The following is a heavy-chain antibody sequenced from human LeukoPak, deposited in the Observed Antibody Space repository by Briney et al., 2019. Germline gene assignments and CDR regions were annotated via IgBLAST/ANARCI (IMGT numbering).Heavy chain of an antibody. V-gene: IGHV3-23*01. D-gene: IGHD3-22*01. CDR1: GFTFSSYA. CDR2: ISGSGGST. Sequence: GGSLRLSCAASGFTFSSYAMSWVRQAPGKGLEWVSGISGSGGSTYYEDSVKGRFTISRDNSKNTLYLQMNSLRAEDTAVYYCAKDSIGYYKPFDYWGQGSLVTVSS. J-gene: IGHJ4*02. CDR3: AKDSIGYYKPFDY.